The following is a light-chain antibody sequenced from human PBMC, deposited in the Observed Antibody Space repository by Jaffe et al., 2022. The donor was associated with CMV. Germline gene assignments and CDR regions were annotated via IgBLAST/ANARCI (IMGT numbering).Light chain of an antibody. Sequence: QSVLTQPPSVSGAPGQRVTISCTGSSSNIGAGYDVHWYQQLPGTAPKLFIYDNSNRPSGVPDRFSGSKSGTSASLAITGLQAEDEADYYCQSYDSSLSGPLFGGGTKLTVL. V-gene: IGLV1-40*01. CDR1: SSNIGAGYD. J-gene: IGLJ2*01. CDR2: DNS. CDR3: QSYDSSLSGPL.